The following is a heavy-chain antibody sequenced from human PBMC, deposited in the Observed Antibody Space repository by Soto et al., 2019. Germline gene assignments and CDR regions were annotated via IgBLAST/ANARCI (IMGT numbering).Heavy chain of an antibody. J-gene: IGHJ4*02. CDR1: GGSNSSSNW. CDR3: ARDYYGSGSYYNGSLFDY. D-gene: IGHD3-10*01. Sequence: SETLSLTCTVSGGSNSSSNWWSWVRQPPGKGLEWIGEIYYSGSTNYNPSLKSRVTISVDKSKNQFSLKLSSVTAADTAVYYCARDYYGSGSYYNGSLFDYWGQGTLVTVSS. CDR2: IYYSGST. V-gene: IGHV4-4*02.